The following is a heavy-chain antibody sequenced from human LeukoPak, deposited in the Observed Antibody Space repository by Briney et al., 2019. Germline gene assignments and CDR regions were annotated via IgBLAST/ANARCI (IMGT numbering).Heavy chain of an antibody. Sequence: PGGSLSLSCAASGFTVSSQYMRWVRPATGKGLEWVSVIYSGGNTYYADSVKGRFTISRDNSKNTLYLQMNSLRAEDTAVYYCARETTIFGVVIDYWGQGTLVTVSS. CDR1: GFTVSSQY. CDR2: IYSGGNT. V-gene: IGHV3-66*02. CDR3: ARETTIFGVVIDY. D-gene: IGHD3-3*01. J-gene: IGHJ4*02.